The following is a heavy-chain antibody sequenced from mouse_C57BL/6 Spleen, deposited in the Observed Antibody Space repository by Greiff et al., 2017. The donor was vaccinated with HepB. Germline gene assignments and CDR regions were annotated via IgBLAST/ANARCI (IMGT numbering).Heavy chain of an antibody. CDR3: VRGTAQAFAY. V-gene: IGHV10-1*01. CDR2: IRSKSNNYAT. D-gene: IGHD3-2*02. Sequence: DVKLVESGGGLVQPKGSLKLSCAASGFSFNTYAMNWVRQAPGKGVEWVARIRSKSNNYATYYADSVKDRFTISRDDSESMLYLQMNNLKTEDTAMYYCVRGTAQAFAYWGQGTLVTVSA. J-gene: IGHJ3*01. CDR1: GFSFNTYA.